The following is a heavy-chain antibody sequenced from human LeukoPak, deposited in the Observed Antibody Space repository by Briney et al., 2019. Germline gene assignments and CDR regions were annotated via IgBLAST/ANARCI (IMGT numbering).Heavy chain of an antibody. J-gene: IGHJ5*02. CDR3: ARGVLGAGTVKKLIPRWFDP. Sequence: ASVKVSCKASGYRFTIYDMHWVRQAPGQGLEWMGIINPSGGSTSYAQRFQGRVAMTRDTSTTTVYMEVNSLTSEDTAVYYCARGVLGAGTVKKLIPRWFDPWGQGTLVTVSS. CDR2: INPSGGST. CDR1: GYRFTIYD. V-gene: IGHV1-46*01. D-gene: IGHD1-1*01.